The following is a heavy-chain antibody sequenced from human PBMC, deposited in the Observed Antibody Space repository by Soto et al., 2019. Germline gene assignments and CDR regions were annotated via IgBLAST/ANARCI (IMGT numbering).Heavy chain of an antibody. J-gene: IGHJ4*02. D-gene: IGHD3-22*01. CDR2: ISYDGSNK. CDR1: GFTFSSYG. Sequence: RLSCAASGFTFSSYGMHWVRQAPGKGLEWVAVISYDGSNKYYADSVKGRFTISRDNSKNTLYLQMNSLRAEDTAVYYCAKDMYYYDSSGYFDYWGQGTLVTVSS. CDR3: AKDMYYYDSSGYFDY. V-gene: IGHV3-30*18.